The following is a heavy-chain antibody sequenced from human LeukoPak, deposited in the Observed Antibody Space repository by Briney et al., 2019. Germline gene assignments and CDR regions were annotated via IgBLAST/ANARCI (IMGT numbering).Heavy chain of an antibody. CDR1: GFTFSSYG. D-gene: IGHD6-13*01. CDR3: ARDQRIAAAGDAFDI. CDR2: IRYDGSNK. V-gene: IGHV3-30*02. J-gene: IGHJ3*02. Sequence: GGSLRLSCAASGFTFSSYGMHWVRQAPGKGLEWVAFIRYDGSNKYYADSVKGRFTISRDNSKNTLYLQMNSLRAEDTAVYYCARDQRIAAAGDAFDIWGQGTMVTVSS.